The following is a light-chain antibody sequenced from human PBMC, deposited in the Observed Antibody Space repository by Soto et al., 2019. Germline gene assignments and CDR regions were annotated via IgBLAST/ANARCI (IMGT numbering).Light chain of an antibody. CDR2: GNS. J-gene: IGLJ2*01. CDR1: SSNIGAGSD. CDR3: QSYDSSRSGHVV. V-gene: IGLV1-40*01. Sequence: QSVLTQPPSVSGAPGQRVTISCTGSSSNIGAGSDVHWYQQLPGTAPKLLIYGNSNRPSGAADRFSGSKSGTSAALAITGLQAEDEADYYCQSYDSSRSGHVVFGGGTKLTVL.